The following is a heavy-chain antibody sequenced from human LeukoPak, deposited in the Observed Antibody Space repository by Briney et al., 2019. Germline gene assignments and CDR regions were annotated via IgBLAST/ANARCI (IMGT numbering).Heavy chain of an antibody. CDR2: IIPIFGTA. V-gene: IGHV1-69*06. D-gene: IGHD3-9*01. J-gene: IGHJ4*02. CDR3: ARGPPNDILTNFDY. CDR1: GGTFSNYA. Sequence: GASVKVSCKASGGTFSNYAISWVRQAPGQGLELMGGIIPIFGTANYAQKVRGRVTITADKSTRTAYMELSSLRSEDTAVYYCARGPPNDILTNFDYWGQGTLVTVSS.